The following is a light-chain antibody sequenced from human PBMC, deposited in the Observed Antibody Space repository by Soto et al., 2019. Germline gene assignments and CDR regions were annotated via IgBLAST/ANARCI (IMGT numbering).Light chain of an antibody. V-gene: IGLV2-11*01. CDR2: DVT. CDR3: CSYAGNYTF. J-gene: IGLJ2*01. CDR1: SNDVGGYDY. Sequence: QSALTQPRSVSGSPGQSVTIYCTGTSNDVGGYDYVSWYQQYPGKAPTYILYDVTKRPSGVPDRFSGSKSGNTASLTISGLQADDEADYYCCSYAGNYTFFGGGTQLTVL.